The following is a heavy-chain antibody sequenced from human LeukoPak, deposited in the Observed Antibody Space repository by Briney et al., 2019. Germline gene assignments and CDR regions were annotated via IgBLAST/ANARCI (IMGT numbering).Heavy chain of an antibody. CDR1: GFTFSGFA. J-gene: IGHJ3*02. CDR2: ISRSGEST. CDR3: ARVFVGAFDI. Sequence: GGSLRLSCAASGFTFSGFAMSWIRQAPGKGLEWVSSISRSGESTFYADSVRGRFTISRDNAKNSLYLQMNSLRAEDTAVYYCARVFVGAFDIWGQGTMVTVSS. V-gene: IGHV3-23*01. D-gene: IGHD3-16*01.